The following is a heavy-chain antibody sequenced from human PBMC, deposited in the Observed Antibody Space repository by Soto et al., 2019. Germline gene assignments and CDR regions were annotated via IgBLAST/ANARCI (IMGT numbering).Heavy chain of an antibody. V-gene: IGHV1-69*02. J-gene: IGHJ4*02. CDR2: INPIVSMS. CDR3: AASYGSGYRAFDY. D-gene: IGHD3-10*01. Sequence: QVQLVQSGTEVKKPGSSVKVSCKASGDTFSFYTINWVRQAPGLGLEWVGRINPIVSMSNYAQKFQGRVTMTADKSTSTAYMEPRSLRSDDTAMYFCAASYGSGYRAFDYWGQGALVTVSS. CDR1: GDTFSFYT.